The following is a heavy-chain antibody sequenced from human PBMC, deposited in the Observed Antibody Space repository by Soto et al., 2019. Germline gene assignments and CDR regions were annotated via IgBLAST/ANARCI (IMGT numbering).Heavy chain of an antibody. D-gene: IGHD6-13*01. CDR2: IDTSGSST. V-gene: IGHV3-74*01. Sequence: GGSLRLSCEASGFIFTNYWMHWVRQVPGKGLVWVSRIDTSGSSTSYADSVKGRFTISRDNAKNTVSLQMNSLRAEDTGVYYCAKDSWYFDLWSQGSLVTVSS. CDR1: GFIFTNYW. CDR3: AKDSWYFDL. J-gene: IGHJ4*02.